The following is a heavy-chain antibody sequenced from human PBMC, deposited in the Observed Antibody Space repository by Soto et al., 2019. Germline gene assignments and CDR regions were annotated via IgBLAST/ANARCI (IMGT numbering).Heavy chain of an antibody. CDR2: ISYDGGNE. CDR3: VKGGTTSAFSTFDI. J-gene: IGHJ3*02. Sequence: QVQLVESGGGVVQPGRSLRLSCEDSGFTFSHYALHWVRQAPGKGLEWVAGISYDGGNEYYADSEKGRFTISRDSPKNTLYLQMNSLRPEDTAVYYCVKGGTTSAFSTFDIWGRGTVFTVSS. D-gene: IGHD1-1*01. V-gene: IGHV3-30*18. CDR1: GFTFSHYA.